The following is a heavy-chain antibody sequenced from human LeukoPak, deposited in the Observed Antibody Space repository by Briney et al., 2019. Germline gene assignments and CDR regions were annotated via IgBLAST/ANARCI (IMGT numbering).Heavy chain of an antibody. CDR3: AKRDGSGGGDY. V-gene: IGHV3-23*01. CDR2: ISGSGGSA. Sequence: GGSLRLSCAASEFTLSSYAMSWVRQAPGEGLEWVSAISGSGGSAYYADSVKGRFTISRDNSKNTLYLQMNSLRAEDTAVYYCAKRDGSGGGDYWGQGTLVTVSS. CDR1: EFTLSSYA. D-gene: IGHD3-10*01. J-gene: IGHJ4*02.